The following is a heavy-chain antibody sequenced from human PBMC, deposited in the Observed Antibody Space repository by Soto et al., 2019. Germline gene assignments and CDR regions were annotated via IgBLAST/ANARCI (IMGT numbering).Heavy chain of an antibody. CDR3: ARDPTRTSIGVAGMDV. CDR1: GYTFTSYY. Sequence: ASVKVSCKASGYTFTSYYMLCVRQAPRQGLEWMGIINPSGGSTSYAQKFQGRVTMTRDTSTSTVYMELSSLRSEDTAVYYCARDPTRTSIGVAGMDVWGQGTTVTVSS. CDR2: INPSGGST. D-gene: IGHD2-21*01. J-gene: IGHJ6*02. V-gene: IGHV1-46*01.